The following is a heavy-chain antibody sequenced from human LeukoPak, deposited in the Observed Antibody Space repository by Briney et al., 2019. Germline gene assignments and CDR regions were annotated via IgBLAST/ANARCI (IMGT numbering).Heavy chain of an antibody. D-gene: IGHD1-26*01. J-gene: IGHJ4*02. CDR2: CAPEDDEDSKT. V-gene: IGHV1-24*01. Sequence: ASVKVSCKVSGYTLSILCMHWVRQTPGKGLEWMGGCAPEDDEDSKTIYAQKFRGRVTMTEDTSADTAYMELSSLRSEDTAVYYCATGQWELDYWGQGALVTVSS. CDR1: GYTLSILC. CDR3: ATGQWELDY.